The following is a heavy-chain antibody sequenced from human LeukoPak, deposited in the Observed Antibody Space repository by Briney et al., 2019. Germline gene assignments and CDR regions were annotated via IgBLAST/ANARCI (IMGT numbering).Heavy chain of an antibody. J-gene: IGHJ4*02. CDR3: AQIANGPLAY. V-gene: IGHV3-23*01. CDR1: GFTFNSYG. Sequence: GGSLRLSCAASGFTFNSYGMSWVRQAPGKGLEWVSAIGGTGTTTYYADSVRGRFTISRDNSKNTLFLQLNSLRAEDTAVYYCAQIANGPLAYWGQGTLVTVSS. D-gene: IGHD2-8*01. CDR2: IGGTGTTT.